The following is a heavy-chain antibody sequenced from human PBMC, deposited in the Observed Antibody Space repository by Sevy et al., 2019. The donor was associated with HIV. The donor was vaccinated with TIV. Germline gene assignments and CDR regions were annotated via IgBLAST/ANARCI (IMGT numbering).Heavy chain of an antibody. CDR3: ARDLRECSSSSKYYFDY. Sequence: GGCLRLSCAASGFTFSSYSMNCVRQAPGKGLEWVSSISSSNNYIYYADSLKGRFTISRDNAKNSLYLQMNSLRADDMALYYCARDLRECSSSSKYYFDYWGQGILVTVSS. CDR2: ISSSNNYI. CDR1: GFTFSSYS. V-gene: IGHV3-21*01. J-gene: IGHJ4*02. D-gene: IGHD6-6*01.